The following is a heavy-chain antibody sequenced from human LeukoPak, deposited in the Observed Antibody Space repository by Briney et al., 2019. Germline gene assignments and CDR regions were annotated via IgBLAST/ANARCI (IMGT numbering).Heavy chain of an antibody. V-gene: IGHV3-23*01. Sequence: GGSLRLSCAVSGFTFSSYAMSWVRQAPGKGLEWVSVISGSGGTTYYSDSVKGRFTISRDNSKNTLYLQMNSLRAEDTAVYYCAKGRSGWEVDYWGQGTLVTVSS. CDR3: AKGRSGWEVDY. CDR1: GFTFSSYA. CDR2: ISGSGGTT. J-gene: IGHJ4*02. D-gene: IGHD6-19*01.